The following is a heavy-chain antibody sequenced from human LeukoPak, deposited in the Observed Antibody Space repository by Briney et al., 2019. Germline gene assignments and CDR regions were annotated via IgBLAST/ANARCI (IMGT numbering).Heavy chain of an antibody. V-gene: IGHV4-38-2*02. J-gene: IGHJ5*02. CDR3: ARHAAAGAANWFDP. Sequence: SETLSLTCTVSGYSISSGYYWGWIRQSPGKGLAWIGSIYHSGSTYYNASLKSRVTISVDTSKNQFSLKLSSVTAADTAVYYCARHAAAGAANWFDPWGQGTLVTVSS. CDR1: GYSISSGYY. D-gene: IGHD6-13*01. CDR2: IYHSGST.